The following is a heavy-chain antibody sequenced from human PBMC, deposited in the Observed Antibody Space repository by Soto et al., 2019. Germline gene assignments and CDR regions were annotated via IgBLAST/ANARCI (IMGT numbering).Heavy chain of an antibody. Sequence: QVQLQESGPGLVKPSQTLSLTCSVSGASTVSHYHWTWIRHPPGKGLEWMGYIFNSGTTFYNPTLTSRLSISLDTSGNHFSLELRSVTAADTAVYYCALALGPTTVLDYWGQGTLVTVSS. D-gene: IGHD1-26*01. V-gene: IGHV4-31*02. CDR1: GASTVSHYH. CDR2: IFNSGTT. J-gene: IGHJ4*02. CDR3: ALALGPTTVLDY.